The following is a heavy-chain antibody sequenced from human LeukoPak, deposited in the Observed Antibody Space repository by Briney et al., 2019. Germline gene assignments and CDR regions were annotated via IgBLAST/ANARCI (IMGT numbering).Heavy chain of an antibody. J-gene: IGHJ5*02. CDR3: ARQSLLGYSSGWSGWFDP. CDR1: GGSISSYY. D-gene: IGHD6-19*01. CDR2: IYYSGST. V-gene: IGHV4-59*08. Sequence: IPSETLSLTCTVSGGSISSYYWSWIRQPPGKGLEWIGYIYYSGSTNYNPSLKSRVTISVDTSKNQFSLKLSSVTAADTAVYYCARQSLLGYSSGWSGWFDPWGQGTLVTVSS.